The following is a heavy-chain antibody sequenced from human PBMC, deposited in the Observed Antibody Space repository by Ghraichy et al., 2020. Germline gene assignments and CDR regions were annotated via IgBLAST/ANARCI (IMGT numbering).Heavy chain of an antibody. D-gene: IGHD2-15*01. V-gene: IGHV3-53*01. Sequence: GGSLRLSCAASGFTVSSNYMSWVRQAPGKGLEWVSVIYSGGSTYYADSVKGRFTISIDNSKNTLYLQMNSLRAEDTAVYYCARDNCSGGSCYYYYGMDVWGQGTTVTVSS. CDR2: IYSGGST. CDR3: ARDNCSGGSCYYYYGMDV. J-gene: IGHJ6*02. CDR1: GFTVSSNY.